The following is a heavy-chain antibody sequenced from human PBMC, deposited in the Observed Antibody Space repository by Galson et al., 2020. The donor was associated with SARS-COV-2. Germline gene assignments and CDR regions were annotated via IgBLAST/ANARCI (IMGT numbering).Heavy chain of an antibody. Sequence: ASEKVSCRVSGYTLTALSMHWVRQAPGKGLEWMGGFHPEDGEIVYAQSFQGRLILTEDTSTDTAYMELSSLRPEDTAVYYCAILGFGYAFEMWGQGTVLTVSS. V-gene: IGHV1-24*01. J-gene: IGHJ3*02. D-gene: IGHD3-10*01. CDR2: FHPEDGEI. CDR3: AILGFGYAFEM. CDR1: GYTLTALS.